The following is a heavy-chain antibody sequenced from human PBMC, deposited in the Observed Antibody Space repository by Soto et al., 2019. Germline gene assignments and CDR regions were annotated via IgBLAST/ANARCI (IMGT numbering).Heavy chain of an antibody. CDR2: INPNGGGT. CDR1: GYTFTSYS. Sequence: ASVKVSCKASGYTFTSYSISWVRQAPGQGLEWMGWINPNGGGTNYAQKFQGRVTMTRDTSISTAYMELSRLRSDDTAVYYCARDRGDILTGYSQSYYFDYWGQGTLVTVSS. CDR3: ARDRGDILTGYSQSYYFDY. V-gene: IGHV1-2*02. J-gene: IGHJ4*02. D-gene: IGHD3-9*01.